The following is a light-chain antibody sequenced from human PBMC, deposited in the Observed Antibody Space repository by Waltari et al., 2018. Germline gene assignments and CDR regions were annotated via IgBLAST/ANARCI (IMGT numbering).Light chain of an antibody. Sequence: QSALTQPASVSGSPGQSITISCTGTSSDVGDYNYVSWYQQYPGKAPKLMIYDVNKRPSGVSTLVSGSKSGNTASLTICGLQAGDEADYYCSSYTSSTTLIFGGGTRLTVL. CDR1: SSDVGDYNY. CDR3: SSYTSSTTLI. J-gene: IGLJ2*01. V-gene: IGLV2-14*03. CDR2: DVN.